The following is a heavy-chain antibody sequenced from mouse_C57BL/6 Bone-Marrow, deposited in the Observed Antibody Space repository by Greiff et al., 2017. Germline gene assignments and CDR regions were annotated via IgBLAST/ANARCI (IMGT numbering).Heavy chain of an antibody. D-gene: IGHD2-1*01. CDR1: GYTFTSYW. J-gene: IGHJ1*03. V-gene: IGHV1-55*01. CDR2: IYPGSGST. Sequence: QVQLQQPGAELVKPGASVKISCKASGYTFTSYWITWVKQRPGQGLEWIGDIYPGSGSTNYNEKFKSKATLTVDTSSSTAYMQLSSLTSEDSAVYYCARSGGNYWYFDVWGTGTTVTVSS. CDR3: ARSGGNYWYFDV.